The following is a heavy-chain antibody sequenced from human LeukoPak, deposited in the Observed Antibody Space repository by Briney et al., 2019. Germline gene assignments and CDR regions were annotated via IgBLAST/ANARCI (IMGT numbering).Heavy chain of an antibody. CDR3: ARLRRITIFGVVQGAFDY. D-gene: IGHD3-3*01. CDR1: GFTFSSYE. J-gene: IGHJ4*02. Sequence: GGSLRLSCAASGFTFSSYEMNWVRQAPGKGLEWLAVISHDGSNKHYADSVKGRITISRDNSMNTLYLQMNSLTAEDTAVYYCARLRRITIFGVVQGAFDYWGQGTLVTVSS. CDR2: ISHDGSNK. V-gene: IGHV3-30*03.